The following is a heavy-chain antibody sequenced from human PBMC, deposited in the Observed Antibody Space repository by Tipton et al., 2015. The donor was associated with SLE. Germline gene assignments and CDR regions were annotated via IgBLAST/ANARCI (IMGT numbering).Heavy chain of an antibody. CDR2: ISYDGRKK. V-gene: IGHV3-30*04. CDR1: GFSFSTYP. Sequence: SLRLSCAASGFSFSTYPMHWVRQAPGKGLEWVAVISYDGRKKYYADSVKGRFTISRDNAKNSLYLQMSSLRAEDTAVYYCAGNFDYWGQGTLVTVSS. CDR3: AGNFDY. J-gene: IGHJ4*02.